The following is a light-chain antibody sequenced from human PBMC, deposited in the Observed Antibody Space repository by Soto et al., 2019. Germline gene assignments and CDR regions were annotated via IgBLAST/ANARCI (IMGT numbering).Light chain of an antibody. Sequence: EIVLTQSPGTLSLSPGERATLSCRASQSVSSSSLAWYQQKRGQAPRLLLYCASSRATGIPDRFSGSGSGTDFTITISRLQPEDFAVYYCQVSGRSALYTFGQGTRLEIK. CDR1: QSVSSSS. CDR3: QVSGRSALYT. CDR2: CAS. J-gene: IGKJ2*01. V-gene: IGKV3-20*01.